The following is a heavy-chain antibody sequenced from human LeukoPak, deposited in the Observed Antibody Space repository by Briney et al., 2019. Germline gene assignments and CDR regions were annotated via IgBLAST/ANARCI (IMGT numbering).Heavy chain of an antibody. CDR1: GYTFTRYY. CDR2: IIPIFGTA. Sequence: SVKVSCKAFGYTFTRYYMHWVRQAPGQGLEWMGGIIPIFGTANYAQKFQGRVTITADKSTSTAYMELSSLRSEDTAVYYCARSPLRYSSSWYVIWGQGTLVTVSS. D-gene: IGHD6-13*01. V-gene: IGHV1-69*06. J-gene: IGHJ4*02. CDR3: ARSPLRYSSSWYVI.